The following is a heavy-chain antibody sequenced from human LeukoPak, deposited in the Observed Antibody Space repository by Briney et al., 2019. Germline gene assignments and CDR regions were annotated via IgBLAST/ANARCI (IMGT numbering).Heavy chain of an antibody. J-gene: IGHJ5*02. D-gene: IGHD5-24*01. Sequence: PSETLSLTCTVSGGSITFSSYYWSWIRQPPGKGLEWIGYIYYSGSTNYNPSLKSRVTISVDTSKNQFSLKLSSVTAADTAVYYCARQGDGFDNWFDPWGQGTLVTVSS. CDR1: GGSITFSSYY. CDR3: ARQGDGFDNWFDP. CDR2: IYYSGST. V-gene: IGHV4-59*08.